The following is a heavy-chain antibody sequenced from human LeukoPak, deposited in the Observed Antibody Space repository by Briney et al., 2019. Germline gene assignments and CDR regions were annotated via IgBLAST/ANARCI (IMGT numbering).Heavy chain of an antibody. Sequence: PSETLSLTCAVYGGSFSGYYWSWIRRPPGKGLEWIGEINHSGSTNYNPSLKSRVTISVDTSKNQFSLKLSSVTAADTAAYYCARGRQWLVKYFDYWGQGTLVTVSS. CDR1: GGSFSGYY. CDR3: ARGRQWLVKYFDY. D-gene: IGHD6-19*01. J-gene: IGHJ4*02. V-gene: IGHV4-34*01. CDR2: INHSGST.